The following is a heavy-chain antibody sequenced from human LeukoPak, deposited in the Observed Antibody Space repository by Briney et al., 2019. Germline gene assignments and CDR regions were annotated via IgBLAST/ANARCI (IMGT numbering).Heavy chain of an antibody. J-gene: IGHJ5*02. CDR1: GYTFTSYG. D-gene: IGHD3-10*01. CDR3: ARDHVLLWFGELLPNNWFDP. Sequence: GASVKVSCKASGYTFTSYGISWVRQAPGQGLEWMGWISVYNGNTNYAQKLQGRVTMTTDTSTGTAYMELRSLRSDDTAVYYCARDHVLLWFGELLPNNWFDPWGQGTLVTVSS. V-gene: IGHV1-18*01. CDR2: ISVYNGNT.